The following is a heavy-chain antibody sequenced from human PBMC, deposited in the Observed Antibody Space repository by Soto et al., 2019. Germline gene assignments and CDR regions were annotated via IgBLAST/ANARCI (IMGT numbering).Heavy chain of an antibody. CDR2: INSDGSST. D-gene: IGHD4-17*01. CDR3: ARPPTIDYGDYESDAFDI. V-gene: IGHV3-74*01. J-gene: IGHJ3*02. Sequence: EVQLVESGGGLVQPGGSLRLSCAASGFTFSSYWMHWVRQAPGKGLVGVSRINSDGSSTSYADSVKGRFTISRDNDKNTLYLQMNSLRAEDTAVYYCARPPTIDYGDYESDAFDIWGQGTMVTVSS. CDR1: GFTFSSYW.